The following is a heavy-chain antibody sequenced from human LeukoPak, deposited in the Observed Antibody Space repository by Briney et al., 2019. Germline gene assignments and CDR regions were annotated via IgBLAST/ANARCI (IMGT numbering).Heavy chain of an antibody. J-gene: IGHJ4*02. CDR3: ARDLRGLGDYFDY. V-gene: IGHV1-2*02. Sequence: ASVKVSCKASGYPFTGYFIHWGRQAPGQGLEWMGWINPDSGGASYPPKFQGRVTMTRDTSISTAYMEVSGLRSDDTAVYYCARDLRGLGDYFDYWGQGTLVTVSS. CDR1: GYPFTGYF. CDR2: INPDSGGA. D-gene: IGHD1-26*01.